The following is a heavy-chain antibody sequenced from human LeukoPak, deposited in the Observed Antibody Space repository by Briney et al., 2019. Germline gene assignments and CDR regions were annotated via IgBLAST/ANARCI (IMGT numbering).Heavy chain of an antibody. Sequence: GGSLRLSCAVSGFTVSSNYMNWVRQAPGKGLEWVSIIYDNNSTYYADSVKGRFTISRGNSKNTLYLQMNSLRAEDTAVYYCARRLDYSAGTFDYWGQGALVTVSS. V-gene: IGHV3-53*01. CDR2: IYDNNST. CDR1: GFTVSSNY. J-gene: IGHJ4*02. CDR3: ARRLDYSAGTFDY. D-gene: IGHD3-16*01.